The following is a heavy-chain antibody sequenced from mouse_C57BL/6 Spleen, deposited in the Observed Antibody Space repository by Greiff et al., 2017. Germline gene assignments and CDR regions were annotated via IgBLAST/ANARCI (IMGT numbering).Heavy chain of an antibody. D-gene: IGHD1-1*01. CDR1: GFSLSTFGMG. CDR3: ARIGILRSPWYFDV. Sequence: QVQLKVSGPGILQPSQTLSLTCSFSGFSLSTFGMGVGWIRPPSGKGLEWLAHIWWDDDKYYNPALESRLTISKDTSKNQVFLQIANVDTADTATYDCARIGILRSPWYFDVWGTGTTVTVSS. CDR2: IWWDDDK. V-gene: IGHV8-8*01. J-gene: IGHJ1*03.